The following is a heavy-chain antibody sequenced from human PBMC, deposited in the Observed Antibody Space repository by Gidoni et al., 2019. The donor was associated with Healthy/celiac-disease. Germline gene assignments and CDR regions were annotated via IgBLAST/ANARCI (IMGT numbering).Heavy chain of an antibody. CDR2: IKSKTDGGTT. Sequence: EVQLVESGGGLVKPGGSLRLSCAASGFTFSNAWLSWVRQAPGKGLEWVGRIKSKTDGGTTDYAAPVKGRFTISRDDSKNTLYLQMNSLKTEDTAVYYCTTPTGDYGDYVGYFDYWGQGTLVTVSS. J-gene: IGHJ4*02. CDR1: GFTFSNAW. CDR3: TTPTGDYGDYVGYFDY. V-gene: IGHV3-15*01. D-gene: IGHD4-17*01.